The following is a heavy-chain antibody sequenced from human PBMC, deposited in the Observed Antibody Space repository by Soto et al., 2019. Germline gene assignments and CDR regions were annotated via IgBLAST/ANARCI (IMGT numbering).Heavy chain of an antibody. CDR3: AKRFSDAWEAGMDV. V-gene: IGHV3-23*01. Sequence: EMQVLESGGGLVQPGGPLSLSCPASGFAFSIFTMNWARQAPGKGWRWVATIGGAGNDIHYADPVEGRFTVSRDNSKNTLHLQMDGLRDEDTAIYYCAKRFSDAWEAGMDVWGQGTTVTVSS. J-gene: IGHJ6*02. CDR1: GFAFSIFT. CDR2: IGGAGNDI. D-gene: IGHD1-26*01.